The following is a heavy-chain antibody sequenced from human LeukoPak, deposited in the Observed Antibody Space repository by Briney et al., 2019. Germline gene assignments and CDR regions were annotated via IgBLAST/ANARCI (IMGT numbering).Heavy chain of an antibody. CDR3: ARGRWELLRGDY. D-gene: IGHD1-26*01. Sequence: GRSLRLSCAASGFTFSSYGMHWVRQAPGKGLEWVAVISYDGSNKYYADSVKGRFTISRDNSKNTLYLQMNSLRAEDTAVYYCARGRWELLRGDYWGQGTLVTVSS. CDR1: GFTFSSYG. V-gene: IGHV3-30*03. J-gene: IGHJ4*02. CDR2: ISYDGSNK.